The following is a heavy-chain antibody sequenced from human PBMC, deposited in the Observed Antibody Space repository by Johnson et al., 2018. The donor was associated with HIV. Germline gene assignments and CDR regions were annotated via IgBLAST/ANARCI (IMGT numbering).Heavy chain of an antibody. J-gene: IGHJ3*02. CDR3: AGDNNLSSAFDI. V-gene: IGHV3-30*04. CDR1: GFTFSSYA. D-gene: IGHD2/OR15-2a*01. Sequence: QVQLVESGGGVVQPGRSLRLSCAASGFTFSSYAMHWVRQAPGKGLEWVAVISYDGSNKYYADSVKGRFTISRDNSKNKLYLQMTRLSAEDTALHYCAGDNNLSSAFDIWGQGTMVTVSS. CDR2: ISYDGSNK.